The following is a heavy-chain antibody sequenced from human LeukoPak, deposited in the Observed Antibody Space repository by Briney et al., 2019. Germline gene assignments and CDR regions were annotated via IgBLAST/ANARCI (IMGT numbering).Heavy chain of an antibody. CDR2: INPNSGGT. V-gene: IGHV1-2*06. CDR3: AVYSSSWWENWFDP. J-gene: IGHJ5*02. CDR1: GYTFTGYY. D-gene: IGHD6-13*01. Sequence: GASVKVSCKASGYTFTGYYMHWVRQAPGQGLEWMGLINPNSGGTNSAQKFQGRVTMTRDTSITTAYMELSRLSSDATALYYCAVYSSSWWENWFDPWGQGTLVTVSS.